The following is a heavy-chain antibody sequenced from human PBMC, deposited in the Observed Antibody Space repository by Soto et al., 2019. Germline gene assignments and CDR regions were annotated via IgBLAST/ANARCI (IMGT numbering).Heavy chain of an antibody. CDR1: GFTFSSYS. CDR2: ISSSSSTI. Sequence: GGSLRLSCAASGFTFSSYSMNWVRQAPGKGLEWVSYISSSSSTIYYADSVKGRFTISRDNAKNSLYLQMNSLRAEDTAVYYCARVRGRYDILTGYYFSGTEDYYYYYYMDVWGKGTTVTVSS. CDR3: ARVRGRYDILTGYYFSGTEDYYYYYYMDV. V-gene: IGHV3-48*01. D-gene: IGHD3-9*01. J-gene: IGHJ6*03.